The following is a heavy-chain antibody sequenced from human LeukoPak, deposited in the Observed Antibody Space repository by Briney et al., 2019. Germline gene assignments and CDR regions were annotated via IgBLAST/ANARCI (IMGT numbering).Heavy chain of an antibody. J-gene: IGHJ4*02. CDR1: GFTFSSDS. V-gene: IGHV3-21*01. D-gene: IGHD6-19*01. Sequence: GGALRLSCAPSGFTFSSDSMKWLRQAPGKGMKWVSSISSSSSYIYYADSVKGRFTISRDNAKNSLYLQMNSLRAEDTAVYYCARETKYSSGVTVSFDYWGQGTLVTVSS. CDR2: ISSSSSYI. CDR3: ARETKYSSGVTVSFDY.